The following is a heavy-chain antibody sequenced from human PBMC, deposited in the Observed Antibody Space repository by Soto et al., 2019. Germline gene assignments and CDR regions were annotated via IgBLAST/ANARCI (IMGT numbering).Heavy chain of an antibody. V-gene: IGHV4-39*01. CDR1: GGSISSSSYY. CDR3: AGGGLGYCTNGVCYRGYYFDY. J-gene: IGHJ4*02. D-gene: IGHD2-8*01. CDR2: IYYSGST. Sequence: QLQLQESGPGLVKPSETLSLTCTVSGGSISSSSYYWGWIRQPPGKGLEWIGSIYYSGSTYYNPSLKSRVTKSVDTSKNEFSLKLSSVTAADTAVYYCAGGGLGYCTNGVCYRGYYFDYWGQGTLVTVSS.